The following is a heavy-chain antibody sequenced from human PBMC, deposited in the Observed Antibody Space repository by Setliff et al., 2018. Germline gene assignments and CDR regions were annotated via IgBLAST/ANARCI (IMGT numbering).Heavy chain of an antibody. CDR2: IHHSGKA. Sequence: PSETLSLTCAVSGFSISSGYYWGWIRQPPGKGLEWIVNIHHSGKAYYNPSLKSRVTMSVDTSKNHVSLKLSSVTAADTAVYYCARMTGFQYIDVWGKGTTVTVSS. CDR3: ARMTGFQYIDV. CDR1: GFSISSGYY. V-gene: IGHV4-38-2*01. D-gene: IGHD3-3*01. J-gene: IGHJ6*03.